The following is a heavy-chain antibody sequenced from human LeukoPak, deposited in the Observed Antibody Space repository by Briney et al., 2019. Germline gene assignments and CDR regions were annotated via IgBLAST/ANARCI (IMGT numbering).Heavy chain of an antibody. Sequence: SETLSLTCTVSGGSVSSSDYYWGWIRQPPGKGLEWIGSIYYTGNTYYNPTLKSRVTVSVDTSKNQFSLRLSSVTAADTAMFYCARLYDSRGYSPYSHFDYWGRGSWVTVSS. J-gene: IGHJ4*02. V-gene: IGHV4-39*01. D-gene: IGHD3-22*01. CDR2: IYYTGNT. CDR3: ARLYDSRGYSPYSHFDY. CDR1: GGSVSSSDYY.